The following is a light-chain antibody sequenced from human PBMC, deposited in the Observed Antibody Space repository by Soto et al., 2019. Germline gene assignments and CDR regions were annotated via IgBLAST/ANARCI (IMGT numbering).Light chain of an antibody. CDR2: GTS. CDR1: QSVSSGN. CDR3: QQYGRSPWT. Sequence: EIVLTQSPGTLSLSPGQRATLSCRASQSVSSGNLAWYQQKPGQAPRLLIYGTSSRATGIPDRFSGSGSGTDFTLIISRLEPEDFAVYYCQQYGRSPWTFGQGTKVDIK. J-gene: IGKJ1*01. V-gene: IGKV3-20*01.